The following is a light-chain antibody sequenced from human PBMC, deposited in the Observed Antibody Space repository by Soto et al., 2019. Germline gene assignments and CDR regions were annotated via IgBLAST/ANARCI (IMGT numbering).Light chain of an antibody. CDR1: SSDIGGYNS. J-gene: IGLJ1*01. CDR3: STYTDRKHLD. V-gene: IGLV2-8*01. CDR2: DVT. Sequence: QSVLTQSPSASGSPGQSVTFSCTGTSSDIGGYNSVSWYQQHPGKAPKVMIYDVTKRPSGVPDRFSGSKSGNTASLTVSARQAEDEADYYCSTYTDRKHLDFGTGTKVTV.